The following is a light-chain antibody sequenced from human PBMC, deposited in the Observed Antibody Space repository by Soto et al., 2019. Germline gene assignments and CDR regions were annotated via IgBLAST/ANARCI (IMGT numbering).Light chain of an antibody. Sequence: DIKMTQSPSSLSASVGDRVTITCRASQSISSYLNWYQQKPGKAPKLLIYAASSLQSGVPSRFSGSGSGTYFTLTISSLQPEDFATYYCQQSYSTPLTFGGGTKVDIK. CDR2: AAS. CDR3: QQSYSTPLT. J-gene: IGKJ4*01. V-gene: IGKV1-39*01. CDR1: QSISSY.